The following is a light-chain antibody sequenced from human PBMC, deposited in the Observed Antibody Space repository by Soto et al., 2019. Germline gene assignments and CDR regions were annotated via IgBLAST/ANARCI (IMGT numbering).Light chain of an antibody. CDR2: LNSDGNH. V-gene: IGLV4-69*01. CDR1: SGHSSYA. Sequence: QPVLTQSPSASASLGASVKLTCTLSSGHSSYAIAWHQQQPEKGPRYLMKLNSDGNHSKGDGIPDRFSGSSSGAERYLTISSVQSEDEADYYCQTWGTGPWVFGGGTKLTVL. J-gene: IGLJ3*02. CDR3: QTWGTGPWV.